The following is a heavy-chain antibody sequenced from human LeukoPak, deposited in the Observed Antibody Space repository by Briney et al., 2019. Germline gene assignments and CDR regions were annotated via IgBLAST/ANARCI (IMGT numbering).Heavy chain of an antibody. CDR1: GGTFSSYA. J-gene: IGHJ4*02. CDR3: ARVISGTWLWF. CDR2: ITPTLEIA. V-gene: IGHV1-69*04. Sequence: GASVKVSCKASGGTFSSYAISWVRQAPGQGLEWMGRITPTLEIANYAQKFQDRVTISADKSTSTAYMELSSLRPEDTAVYYCARVISGTWLWFWGQGTLVTVSS. D-gene: IGHD1-14*01.